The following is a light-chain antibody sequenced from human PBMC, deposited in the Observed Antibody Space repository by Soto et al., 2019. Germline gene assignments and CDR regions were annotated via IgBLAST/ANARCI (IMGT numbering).Light chain of an antibody. CDR2: YDR. Sequence: SYELTQPPSVSVAPGKTARITCGGNNIGGKSVHWYQQKPGQAPVLVIYYDRDRPSGIPERFSGSNSGNTATLTIDRVAAGDEADYYCHVWDSGSDHVIFGGGTKLTVL. J-gene: IGLJ2*01. CDR1: NIGGKS. V-gene: IGLV3-21*04. CDR3: HVWDSGSDHVI.